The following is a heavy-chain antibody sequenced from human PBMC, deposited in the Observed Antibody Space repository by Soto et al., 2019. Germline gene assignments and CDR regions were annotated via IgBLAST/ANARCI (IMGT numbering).Heavy chain of an antibody. Sequence: SETLSLTCTVAGASISRGDYYWSWIRQLPGKGLEWIGYIYRSGSTYYNPSLESRITISVDTSQSQFSLDVSSVTAADTAVYYCARVRYLAGAGQNYFDLWGQGTLVTVSS. CDR1: GASISRGDYY. D-gene: IGHD6-19*01. CDR2: IYRSGST. J-gene: IGHJ4*02. V-gene: IGHV4-31*03. CDR3: ARVRYLAGAGQNYFDL.